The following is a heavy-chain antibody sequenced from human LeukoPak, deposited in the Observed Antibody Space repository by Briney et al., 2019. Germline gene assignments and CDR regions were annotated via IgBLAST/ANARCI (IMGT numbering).Heavy chain of an antibody. D-gene: IGHD3-9*01. CDR1: GGSISSYY. J-gene: IGHJ4*02. CDR2: IYYSGST. CDR3: ARGYDILTGYSFGY. V-gene: IGHV4-59*01. Sequence: PSETLSLTCTVSGGSISSYYWSWIRQPPGKGLEWIGYIYYSGSTNYNPSLKSRVTISVDTSKNQFSLKLSSVTAADTAVYYCARGYDILTGYSFGYWGQGTLVTVSS.